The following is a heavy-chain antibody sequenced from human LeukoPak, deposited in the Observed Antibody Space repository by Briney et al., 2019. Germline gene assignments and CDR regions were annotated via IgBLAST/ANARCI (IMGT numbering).Heavy chain of an antibody. Sequence: ASVKVSCKASGYTFTGYYMHWVRQAPGQGLEWMGWINPNSGGTNYAQKFQGRVTMTRDTSISTAYMELSRLRSDDTAVYYCARGRYCSSTSCYAPDYFDYWGQGTLVTVSS. J-gene: IGHJ4*02. V-gene: IGHV1-2*02. CDR2: INPNSGGT. CDR1: GYTFTGYY. D-gene: IGHD2-2*01. CDR3: ARGRYCSSTSCYAPDYFDY.